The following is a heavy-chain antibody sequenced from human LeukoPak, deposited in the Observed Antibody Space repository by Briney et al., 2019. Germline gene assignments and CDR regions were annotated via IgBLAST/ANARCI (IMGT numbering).Heavy chain of an antibody. J-gene: IGHJ4*02. CDR2: IYHSGST. D-gene: IGHD5-24*01. CDR1: GYSISSGYY. CDR3: ARHLDGYNNLGIDY. V-gene: IGHV4-38-2*01. Sequence: PSENLSLTCAVSGYSISSGYYWGWIRQPPGKGLEWIGSIYHSGSTYYNPSLKSRVTISVDTSKNQFSLKLSSVTAADTAVYYCARHLDGYNNLGIDYWGQGTLVTVSS.